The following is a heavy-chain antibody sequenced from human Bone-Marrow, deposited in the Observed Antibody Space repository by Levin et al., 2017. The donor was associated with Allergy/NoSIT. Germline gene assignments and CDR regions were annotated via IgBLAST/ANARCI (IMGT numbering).Heavy chain of an antibody. CDR2: IYSGGST. V-gene: IGHV3-53*01. CDR3: AREAYYYGMDV. Sequence: GESLKISCAASGFSFSCFYISLVPHAPGKGLEWVSVIYSGGSTYYADSVKGRFTISRDNSKNTLYLQMNSLRAEDTAVYYCAREAYYYGMDVWGQGTTVTVSS. J-gene: IGHJ6*02. CDR1: GFSFSCFY.